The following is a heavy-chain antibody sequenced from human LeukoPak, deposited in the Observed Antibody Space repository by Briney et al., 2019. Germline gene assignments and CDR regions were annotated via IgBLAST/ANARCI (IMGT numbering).Heavy chain of an antibody. Sequence: SETLSLTCTVSGGSISSYYWSWIRQPPGKGLEWIGYIYHSGTTNYNPSFKSRVTISLDTSKNQFSLKLSSVTAADTAVYYCARVSPPYFYDTSGSPWEIWGQGTMVTVSS. D-gene: IGHD3-22*01. V-gene: IGHV4-59*12. CDR1: GGSISSYY. CDR2: IYHSGTT. J-gene: IGHJ3*02. CDR3: ARVSPPYFYDTSGSPWEI.